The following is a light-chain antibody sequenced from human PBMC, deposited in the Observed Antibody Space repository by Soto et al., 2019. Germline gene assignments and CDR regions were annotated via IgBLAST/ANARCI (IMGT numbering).Light chain of an antibody. Sequence: DIQMTQSPSSLSASVGDRVTITCRASQRISRNLNWYQQKPGKAPRLLIYAASSLQSGVPSRFTGSGSGTDFTLTIGSLQPEDFASYYCQQVYSVPWTFGQGTKVEVK. J-gene: IGKJ1*01. CDR3: QQVYSVPWT. CDR2: AAS. V-gene: IGKV1-39*01. CDR1: QRISRN.